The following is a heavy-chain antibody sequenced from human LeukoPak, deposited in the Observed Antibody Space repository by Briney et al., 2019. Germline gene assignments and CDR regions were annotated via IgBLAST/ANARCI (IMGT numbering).Heavy chain of an antibody. CDR2: IYYSGST. CDR3: ARAVPPGYSSSWYLAFDY. J-gene: IGHJ4*02. Sequence: SETLSLTCTVSGGSISSYYWGWIRQPPGKGLEWIGSIYYSGSTYYNPSLKSRVTISVDTSKNQFSLKLSSVTAADTAVYYCARAVPPGYSSSWYLAFDYWGQGTLVTVSS. CDR1: GGSISSYY. D-gene: IGHD6-13*01. V-gene: IGHV4-39*01.